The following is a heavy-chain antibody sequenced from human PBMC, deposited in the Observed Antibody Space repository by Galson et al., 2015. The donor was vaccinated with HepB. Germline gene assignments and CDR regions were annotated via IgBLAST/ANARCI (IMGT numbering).Heavy chain of an antibody. CDR1: GYTFTSYG. CDR3: ARGSLGSTSRYGFDY. D-gene: IGHD2-2*01. V-gene: IGHV1-18*01. Sequence: SVKVSCKASGYTFTSYGISWVRQAPGQGLEWMGWISAYNGNTNYAQKLQGRVTMTTDTSTSTAYMELRSLRSDDTAVYYCARGSLGSTSRYGFDYWGQGTLVTVSS. CDR2: ISAYNGNT. J-gene: IGHJ4*02.